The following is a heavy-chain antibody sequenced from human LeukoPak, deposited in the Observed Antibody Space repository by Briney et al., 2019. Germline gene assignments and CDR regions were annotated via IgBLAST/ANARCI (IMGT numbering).Heavy chain of an antibody. Sequence: GRSLRLSCAASGFTFSSYAMHWVRQAPGKGLEWVAVISYDGSNKYYADSMKGRFTISRDNSKNTLYLQMNSLRAEDTAVYYCASARDPGRFLEWLPLDYWGQGTLVTVSS. J-gene: IGHJ4*02. CDR1: GFTFSSYA. CDR3: ASARDPGRFLEWLPLDY. CDR2: ISYDGSNK. D-gene: IGHD3-3*01. V-gene: IGHV3-30-3*01.